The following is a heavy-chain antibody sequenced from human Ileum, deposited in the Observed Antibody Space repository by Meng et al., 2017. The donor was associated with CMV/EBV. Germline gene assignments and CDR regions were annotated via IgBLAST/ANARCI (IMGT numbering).Heavy chain of an antibody. Sequence: LTCAVYGGSFSGYYWSWVRQPPGKGLEWIGEINHSGSTNYDPSLKSRVTISVDTSKNQFSLKLSSVTAADTAVYYCARGLSRDDDYWGQGTLVTVSS. J-gene: IGHJ4*02. CDR1: GGSFSGYY. D-gene: IGHD5-24*01. CDR3: ARGLSRDDDY. CDR2: INHSGST. V-gene: IGHV4-34*01.